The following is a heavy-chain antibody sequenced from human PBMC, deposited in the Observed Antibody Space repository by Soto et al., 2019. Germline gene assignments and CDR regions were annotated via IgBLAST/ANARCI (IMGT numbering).Heavy chain of an antibody. V-gene: IGHV4-34*01. J-gene: IGHJ6*03. CDR1: GGSFSGYY. D-gene: IGHD6-13*01. CDR3: ARSPGYSSSWRHYYYYYYMDV. CDR2: INHSGST. Sequence: QVQLQQWGAGLLKPSETLSLTCAVYGGSFSGYYWSWIRQPPGKGLEWLGEINHSGSTNYNPSLKSRVTISVDTSKNQFSLQLSSVTAADTAVYYCARSPGYSSSWRHYYYYYYMDVWGKGTTVTVSS.